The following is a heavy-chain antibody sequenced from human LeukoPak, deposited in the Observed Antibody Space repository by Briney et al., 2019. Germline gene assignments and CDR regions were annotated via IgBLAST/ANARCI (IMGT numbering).Heavy chain of an antibody. V-gene: IGHV1-18*01. CDR3: ARDLNWEDSSSWQPGY. CDR2: ISAYNGNT. Sequence: ASVKVSCKASGYTFTSYGISWVRQAPGQGLEWMGWISAYNGNTTYAQKLQGRVTMTRDTSISTAYMELSRLRSDDTAVYYCARDLNWEDSSSWQPGYWGQGTLVTVSS. J-gene: IGHJ4*02. D-gene: IGHD6-13*01. CDR1: GYTFTSYG.